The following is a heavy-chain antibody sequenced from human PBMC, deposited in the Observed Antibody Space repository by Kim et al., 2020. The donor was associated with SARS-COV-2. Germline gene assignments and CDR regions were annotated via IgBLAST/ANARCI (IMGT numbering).Heavy chain of an antibody. J-gene: IGHJ4*01. CDR1: GGSISSYRYY. D-gene: IGHD3-10*01. CDR3: ARQTSLSFGGDNDC. V-gene: IGHV4-39*01. CDR2: MCCSGRY. Sequence: SETLSLTCTVSGGSISSYRYYWGWLRQRPGQGRVWFATMCCSGRYYYNPSLESLVTLSVDTSKTGVSLKLTTGTAADTAEYYCARQTSLSFGGDNDCWG.